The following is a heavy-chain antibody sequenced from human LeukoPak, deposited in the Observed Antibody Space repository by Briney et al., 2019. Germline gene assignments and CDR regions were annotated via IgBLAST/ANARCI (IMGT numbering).Heavy chain of an antibody. V-gene: IGHV3-23*01. J-gene: IGHJ4*02. CDR1: GFTFSTFA. Sequence: GGSLRLSCAASGFTFSTFAMSWVRQAPGKGLEWVSTISGSGTSTYFADSVKGRFTISRDNSKNTPYLQMNSLRAEDTAVYYCAKDPEQLIGYCSGGTCSLRYWGQGTLVTVSS. CDR2: ISGSGTST. D-gene: IGHD2-15*01. CDR3: AKDPEQLIGYCSGGTCSLRY.